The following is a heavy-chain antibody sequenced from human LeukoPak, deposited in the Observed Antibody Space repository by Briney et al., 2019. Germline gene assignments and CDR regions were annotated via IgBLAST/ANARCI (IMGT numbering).Heavy chain of an antibody. Sequence: GGSLRLSRAASGFTFSSYNMNWVRQAPGKGLEWVSSISSSSSYIYYADSVEGRFTISRDNAKNSLYLQMNSLRAEDTAVYYCARDPPSFQHWGQGTLVTVSS. V-gene: IGHV3-21*01. CDR2: ISSSSSYI. CDR3: ARDPPSFQH. CDR1: GFTFSSYN. J-gene: IGHJ1*01.